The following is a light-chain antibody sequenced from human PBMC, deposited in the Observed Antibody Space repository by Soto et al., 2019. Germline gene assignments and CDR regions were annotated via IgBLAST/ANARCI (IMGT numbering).Light chain of an antibody. CDR2: KAS. V-gene: IGKV1-5*03. J-gene: IGKJ1*01. CDR3: QQYDRLRT. CDR1: QSISSW. Sequence: DIQMTQSPSTLSASVGDRVTITCRASQSISSWLAWYQQKPGKAPKLLIYKASSLESGVPSRFSGSGSGTEFTLTISSLQPDDFADYYCQQYDRLRTFGQGTKVVIK.